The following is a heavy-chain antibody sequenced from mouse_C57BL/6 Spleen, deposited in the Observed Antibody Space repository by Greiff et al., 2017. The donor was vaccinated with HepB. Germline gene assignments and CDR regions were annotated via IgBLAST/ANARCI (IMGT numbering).Heavy chain of an antibody. CDR3: ARLDYGSSYFDY. V-gene: IGHV1-69*01. CDR1: GYTFTSYW. D-gene: IGHD1-1*01. J-gene: IGHJ2*01. CDR2: IDPSDSYT. Sequence: QVQLKQPGAELVMPGASVKLSCKASGYTFTSYWMHWVKQRPGQGLEWIGEIDPSDSYTNYNQKFKGKSTLTVDKSSSTAYMQLSSLTSEDSAVYYCARLDYGSSYFDYWGQGTTLTVSS.